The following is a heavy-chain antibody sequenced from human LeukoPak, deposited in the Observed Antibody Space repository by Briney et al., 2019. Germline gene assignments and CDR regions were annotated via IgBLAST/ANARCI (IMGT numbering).Heavy chain of an antibody. CDR3: GRTRFSNIGVELRDYYYYYMDV. V-gene: IGHV4-34*01. Sequence: KPSETLSLTCAVYGGSFSGYYWSWIRQPPGKGLEWIGEINHSGSTNYNPSLKSRVTISVDTSKNQFSLKLSSVTAADTAVYYCGRTRFSNIGVELRDYYYYYMDVWGKGTTVTVSS. CDR2: INHSGST. D-gene: IGHD1-7*01. J-gene: IGHJ6*03. CDR1: GGSFSGYY.